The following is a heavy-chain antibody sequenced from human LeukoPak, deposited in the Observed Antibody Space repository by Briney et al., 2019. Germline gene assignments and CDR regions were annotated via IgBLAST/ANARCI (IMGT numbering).Heavy chain of an antibody. Sequence: GGSLRLSCAASGFTFSNYAMRWVRQAPGKGLEWVSSITGSGGNTYYPDSVKGRFTISRDNSKNTLYLQMNSLRAEDTAVYYCARDCGGGSCYGPYDAFDIWGQGTMVTVSS. J-gene: IGHJ3*02. D-gene: IGHD2-15*01. CDR1: GFTFSNYA. CDR3: ARDCGGGSCYGPYDAFDI. CDR2: ITGSGGNT. V-gene: IGHV3-23*01.